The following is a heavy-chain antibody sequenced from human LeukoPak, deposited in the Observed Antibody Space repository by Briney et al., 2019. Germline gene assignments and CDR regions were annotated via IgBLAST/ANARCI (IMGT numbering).Heavy chain of an antibody. CDR1: GGSISSSY. D-gene: IGHD2-8*01. CDR3: ARDPLLYLDDAFDI. J-gene: IGHJ3*02. Sequence: SETLSLTCSVSGGSISSSYWSWIRQPARKGLEWIGRIYSSGSTNYNPSLKSRVTMSVDTSKNQFSLKLSSVTAADTAVYYCARDPLLYLDDAFDIWGQGTMVTVSS. CDR2: IYSSGST. V-gene: IGHV4-4*07.